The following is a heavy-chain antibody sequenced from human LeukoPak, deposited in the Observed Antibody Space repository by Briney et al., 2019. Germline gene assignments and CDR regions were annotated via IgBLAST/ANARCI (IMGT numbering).Heavy chain of an antibody. V-gene: IGHV1-69*04. CDR3: ARDSVVKVASSGYYYYFDY. CDR2: TIPILGIA. D-gene: IGHD3-22*01. J-gene: IGHJ4*02. CDR1: GGTFSSYA. Sequence: GASVKVSCKASGGTFSSYAISWVRQAPGQGLEWMGRTIPILGIANYEQKFQGRVTITADKSTSTAYMELSSLRSEDTAVYYCARDSVVKVASSGYYYYFDYWGQGTLVTVSS.